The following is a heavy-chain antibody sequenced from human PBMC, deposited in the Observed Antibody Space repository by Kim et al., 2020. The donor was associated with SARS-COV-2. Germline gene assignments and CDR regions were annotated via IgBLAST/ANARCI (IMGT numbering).Heavy chain of an antibody. D-gene: IGHD5-12*01. CDR3: AKDLRGFSGYLQYYFDY. J-gene: IGHJ4*02. V-gene: IGHV3-30*02. Sequence: VKGRFTSPRDNSKNTLYLQMNSLRAEDTAVYYCAKDLRGFSGYLQYYFDYWGQGTLVTVSS.